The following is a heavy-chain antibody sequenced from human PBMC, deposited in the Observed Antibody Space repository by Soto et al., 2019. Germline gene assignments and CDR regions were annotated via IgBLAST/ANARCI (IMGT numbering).Heavy chain of an antibody. D-gene: IGHD2-21*02. Sequence: GESLKISCKGSGYSFTSYWIGWVRQMPGKGLEWMGIIYPGDSDTRYSPSFQGQVTISADKSISTAYLQWSSLKASDTAMYYCARQAYCGGDCYPYYYYGMDVWGQGTTVTVS. CDR2: IYPGDSDT. V-gene: IGHV5-51*01. CDR3: ARQAYCGGDCYPYYYYGMDV. J-gene: IGHJ6*02. CDR1: GYSFTSYW.